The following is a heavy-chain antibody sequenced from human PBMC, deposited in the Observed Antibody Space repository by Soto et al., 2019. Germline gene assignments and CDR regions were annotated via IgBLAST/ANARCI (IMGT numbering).Heavy chain of an antibody. Sequence: SETLSLTCTVSGGSVSSGSYYWSWIRQPPGKGLEWIGYMYNSGNYFYNPSLKSRIIISVETSKNQFSLKLSSVTAADTAVYYCARDAPETAPYWGQGTLVTFSS. CDR3: ARDAPETAPY. V-gene: IGHV4-61*01. CDR2: MYNSGNY. J-gene: IGHJ4*02. CDR1: GGSVSSGSYY. D-gene: IGHD2-2*01.